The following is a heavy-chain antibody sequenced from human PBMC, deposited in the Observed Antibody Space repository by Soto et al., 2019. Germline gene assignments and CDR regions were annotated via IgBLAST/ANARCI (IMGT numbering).Heavy chain of an antibody. J-gene: IGHJ4*02. Sequence: SETLSLTCAVYGGSFSGYYWSWIRQPPGKGLEWIGEINHSGSTNYNPSLKSRVTISVDTSKNQFSLKLSSVTAADTAVYYCARRGYDFWSGYSPFDYWGQGTLVTVSS. V-gene: IGHV4-34*01. CDR1: GGSFSGYY. CDR2: INHSGST. CDR3: ARRGYDFWSGYSPFDY. D-gene: IGHD3-3*01.